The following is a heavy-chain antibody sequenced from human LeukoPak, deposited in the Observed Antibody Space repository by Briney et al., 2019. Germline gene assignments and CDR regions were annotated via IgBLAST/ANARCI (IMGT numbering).Heavy chain of an antibody. J-gene: IGHJ4*02. CDR3: ARVNRDYGDYVDY. D-gene: IGHD4-17*01. CDR1: GYSISSGYY. Sequence: SETLSLTCAVSGYSISSGYYWGWIGQPPGKGLEWIGSIYHSGSTYYNPSLKSRVTISVDTSKNQFSLKLSSLTASDTAVYYCARVNRDYGDYVDYWGQGTLVTFSS. V-gene: IGHV4-38-2*01. CDR2: IYHSGST.